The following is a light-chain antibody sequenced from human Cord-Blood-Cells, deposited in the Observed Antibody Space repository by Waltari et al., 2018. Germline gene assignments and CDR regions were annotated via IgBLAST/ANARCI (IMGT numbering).Light chain of an antibody. V-gene: IGLV1-44*01. CDR2: SNN. Sequence: QSVLTQPPSASGTPGQRVTISCSGSSSNIGSNTVNWYQQLPGTAPKLLIYSNNQRPSGVPDRFSGSKSGNSASLAISGLQSEDEADYYCAAWDDSLNGPNWVFGGGTKLTVL. J-gene: IGLJ3*02. CDR1: SSNIGSNT. CDR3: AAWDDSLNGPNWV.